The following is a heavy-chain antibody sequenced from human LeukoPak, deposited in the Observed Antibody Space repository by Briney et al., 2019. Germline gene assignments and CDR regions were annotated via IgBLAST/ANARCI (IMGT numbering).Heavy chain of an antibody. CDR1: GFTFSSFW. CDR3: AKYDVWSGFYYDC. D-gene: IGHD3-3*01. CDR2: VKRDGSEK. Sequence: GGSLRLSCAASGFTFSSFWMSWVRQAPGKGREWVANVKRDGSEKYYVDSLKGRFTISRDNAKNSLYLEMNSLTVEDTAVYYCAKYDVWSGFYYDCWGQGTLATVSS. V-gene: IGHV3-7*01. J-gene: IGHJ4*02.